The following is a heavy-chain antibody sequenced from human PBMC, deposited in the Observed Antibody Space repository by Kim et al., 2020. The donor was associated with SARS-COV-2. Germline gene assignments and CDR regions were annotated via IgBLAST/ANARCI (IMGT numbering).Heavy chain of an antibody. V-gene: IGHV1-3*01. CDR2: INAGNGNT. J-gene: IGHJ4*02. CDR3: ARSYWTGSGYDY. CDR1: GYTFTSYA. Sequence: ASVKVSCKASGYTFTSYAMHWVRQAPGQRLEWMGWINAGNGNTKYSQKFQGRVTITRDTSASTAYMELSSLRSEDTAVYYCARSYWTGSGYDYWGQGTLVTVSS. D-gene: IGHD6-19*01.